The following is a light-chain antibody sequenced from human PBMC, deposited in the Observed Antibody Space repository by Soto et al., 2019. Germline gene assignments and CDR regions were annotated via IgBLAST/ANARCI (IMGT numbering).Light chain of an antibody. CDR1: QGIANF. Sequence: IQLTQSPSSLSASVGDRVTISCRASQGIANFLAWYQQKPGKAPKLLIYGASTLQSGVPSRFSGSGSGTDFTLTISSLQREHFATYYCQQLNSFPIPFGPGTKVDIK. CDR2: GAS. J-gene: IGKJ3*01. V-gene: IGKV1-9*01. CDR3: QQLNSFPIP.